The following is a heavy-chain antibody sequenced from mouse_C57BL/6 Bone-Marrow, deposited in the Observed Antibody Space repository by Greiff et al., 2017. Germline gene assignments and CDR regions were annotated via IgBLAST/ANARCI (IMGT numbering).Heavy chain of an antibody. CDR2: ISSGGDYI. J-gene: IGHJ2*01. V-gene: IGHV5-9-1*02. Sequence: EVMLVESGEGLVKPGGSLKLSCAASGFTFSSYAMSWVRQTPEKRLEWVAYISSGGDYIYYADTVKGRFTISRDNARNTLYLQMSSLKSEDTAMYYCTRGSFLGYYFDYWGQGTTLTVSS. CDR3: TRGSFLGYYFDY. CDR1: GFTFSSYA.